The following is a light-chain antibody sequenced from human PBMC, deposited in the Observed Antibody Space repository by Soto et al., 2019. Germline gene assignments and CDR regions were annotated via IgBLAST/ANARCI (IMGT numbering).Light chain of an antibody. CDR2: EVS. Sequence: QSVLTQPPSASGSPGQSVTISCTGTSSDVGGYNYVSWYQQHPGKAPKLMIYEVSKRPSGVPDRFSGSKSGNTASLTGSGLQAEDEADYYCTSYAGSNNFFYVFGTGTKVTVL. V-gene: IGLV2-8*01. CDR1: SSDVGGYNY. CDR3: TSYAGSNNFFYV. J-gene: IGLJ1*01.